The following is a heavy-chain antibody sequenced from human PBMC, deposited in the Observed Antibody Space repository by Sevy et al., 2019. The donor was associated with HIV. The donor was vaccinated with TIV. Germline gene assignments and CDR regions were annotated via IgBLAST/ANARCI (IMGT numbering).Heavy chain of an antibody. CDR1: EFTFRNVW. D-gene: IGHD6-6*01. CDR2: IKSKADGGTT. J-gene: IGHJ4*02. CDR3: TIDPVHFL. Sequence: GGSLRLSCVASEFTFRNVWMSWVRQAPGEGLEWVGRIKSKADGGTTDYIAPVKGRFTISRDDSKNTVYLQMNTLKTEDTAVYYCTIDPVHFLWGQGTLVTVSS. V-gene: IGHV3-15*01.